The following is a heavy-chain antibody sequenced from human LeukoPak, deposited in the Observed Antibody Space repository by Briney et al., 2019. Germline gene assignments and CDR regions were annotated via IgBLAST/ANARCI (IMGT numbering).Heavy chain of an antibody. J-gene: IGHJ5*02. CDR1: GGSISSSNW. Sequence: SETLSLTCAVSGGSISSSNWWSWVRQPPGKGLEWIGEIYHSGSTNYNPSLKSRVTISVDKSKNQFSLKLSSVTAADTAVYYCARDGPLWFGGDHLGWFDPWGQGTLVTVSS. V-gene: IGHV4-4*02. CDR2: IYHSGST. D-gene: IGHD3-10*01. CDR3: ARDGPLWFGGDHLGWFDP.